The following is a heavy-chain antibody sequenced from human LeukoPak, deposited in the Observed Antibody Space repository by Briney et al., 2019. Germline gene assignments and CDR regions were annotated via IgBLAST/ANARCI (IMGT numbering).Heavy chain of an antibody. CDR1: GFTFSSYW. D-gene: IGHD2-2*01. CDR2: INSDGSST. Sequence: GGSLRLSCAASGFTFSSYWMHWVRHAPGKGLVWGSRINSDGSSTSYADSVKGRFTISRDNAKNTLYLQMNSLRAEDTAVYYCARAYGYCSSTSCPFDPWGQGTLVTDSS. CDR3: ARAYGYCSSTSCPFDP. V-gene: IGHV3-74*01. J-gene: IGHJ5*02.